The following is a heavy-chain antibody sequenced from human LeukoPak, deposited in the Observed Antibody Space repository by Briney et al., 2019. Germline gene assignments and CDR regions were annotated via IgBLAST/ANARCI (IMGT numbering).Heavy chain of an antibody. CDR1: GFTFSSYG. CDR3: ARVGAYGSGFDS. V-gene: IGHV3-23*01. J-gene: IGHJ4*02. Sequence: GGSLRLSCAASGFTFSSYGMSCVREAPGEGLEWVSSISNSGGSTYHADSVKGRFTISRDNSKNTLYLQMNSPRAEDTAVYYCARVGAYGSGFDSWGQGTLVTVSS. D-gene: IGHD3-10*01. CDR2: ISNSGGST.